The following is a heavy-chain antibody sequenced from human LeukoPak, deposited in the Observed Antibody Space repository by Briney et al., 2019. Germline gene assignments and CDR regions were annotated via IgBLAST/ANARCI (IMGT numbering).Heavy chain of an antibody. CDR1: GFTFSNAW. Sequence: GGSLRLSCAASGFTFSNAWMSWVRQAPGKGLEWVGRIKSKTDGGTTDYAAPVKGRFTISRDDSKNTLYLQMNSLKTEDTAVYYCTTDPAQLGSRFRIMSIDYWGQGTLVTVSS. D-gene: IGHD6-6*01. CDR2: IKSKTDGGTT. CDR3: TTDPAQLGSRFRIMSIDY. V-gene: IGHV3-15*01. J-gene: IGHJ4*02.